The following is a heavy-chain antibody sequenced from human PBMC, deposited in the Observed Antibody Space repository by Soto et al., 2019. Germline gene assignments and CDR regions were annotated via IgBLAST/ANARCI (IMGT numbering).Heavy chain of an antibody. CDR1: GFTFSSYW. CDR2: INSDGSST. J-gene: IGHJ6*02. Sequence: GGSLRLSCAASGFTFSSYWMHWVRQAPGKGLVWVSRINSDGSSTSYADSVKGRFTISRDNAKNTLYLQMNSLRAEDTAVYYCARAEYCTNGVCYYYGMDVWGQGTTVIVSS. V-gene: IGHV3-74*01. D-gene: IGHD2-8*01. CDR3: ARAEYCTNGVCYYYGMDV.